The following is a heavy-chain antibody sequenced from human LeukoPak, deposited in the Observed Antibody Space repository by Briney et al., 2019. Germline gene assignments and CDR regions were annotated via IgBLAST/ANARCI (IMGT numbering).Heavy chain of an antibody. CDR3: ARGPYQNCDDSSGSPVDY. D-gene: IGHD3-22*01. CDR2: INHSGST. CDR1: GGSFSGYY. Sequence: PSETLSLTCAVYGGSFSGYYCSWIRQPPGKGLEWIGEINHSGSTNYNPSLKSRVTISVDTSKNQYSLKLSSETAADTAVYYCARGPYQNCDDSSGSPVDYWGQGTLVTVSS. J-gene: IGHJ4*02. V-gene: IGHV4-34*01.